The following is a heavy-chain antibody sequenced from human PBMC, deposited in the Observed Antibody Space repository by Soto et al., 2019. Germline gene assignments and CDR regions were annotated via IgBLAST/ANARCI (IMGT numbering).Heavy chain of an antibody. V-gene: IGHV1-69*12. CDR3: AREGGRKMATPQLDY. Sequence: QVQLVQSGAEVKKPGSSVKVSCKASGGTFSSYAISWVRQAPGQGLEWMGGIIPIFGTANYAQKFQGRVTIXGDXSXITAYMELSSLRSEDTAVYYCAREGGRKMATPQLDYWGQGTLVTVSS. CDR1: GGTFSSYA. CDR2: IIPIFGTA. J-gene: IGHJ4*02. D-gene: IGHD5-12*01.